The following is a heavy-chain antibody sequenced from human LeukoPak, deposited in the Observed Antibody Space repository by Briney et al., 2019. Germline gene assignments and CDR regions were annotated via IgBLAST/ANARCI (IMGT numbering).Heavy chain of an antibody. J-gene: IGHJ4*02. CDR3: ARQGPSDY. V-gene: IGHV5-51*01. Sequence: GESLKISCKTSGYSLTTNWIGWVRQMPGKGLEWMGIIYPRDSDTRYSPSFQGQVTISADKSINTAYLQWSSLKASDTAMYYCARQGPSDYWGQGTLVTVSS. CDR2: IYPRDSDT. CDR1: GYSLTTNW.